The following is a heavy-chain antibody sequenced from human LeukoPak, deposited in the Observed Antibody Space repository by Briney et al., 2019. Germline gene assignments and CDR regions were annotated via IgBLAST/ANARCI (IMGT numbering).Heavy chain of an antibody. J-gene: IGHJ4*02. D-gene: IGHD3-22*01. CDR1: GFTFDDYA. V-gene: IGHV3-9*03. CDR3: AKGHSSGYYAGLDY. CDR2: ISWNSGSI. Sequence: PGGSLRLSCAASGFTFDDYAMHWVRQAPGKGLEWVSGISWNSGSIGYADSVKGRFTISRDNAENSLYLQMNSLRAEDMALYYCAKGHSSGYYAGLDYWGQGTLVTVSS.